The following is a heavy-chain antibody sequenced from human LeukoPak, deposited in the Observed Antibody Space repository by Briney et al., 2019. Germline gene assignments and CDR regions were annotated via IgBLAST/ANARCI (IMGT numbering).Heavy chain of an antibody. V-gene: IGHV3-23*01. J-gene: IGHJ3*02. CDR2: ISGSGGST. CDR3: ARGAPDSSGYFDAFDI. CDR1: GFTFSSYA. D-gene: IGHD3-22*01. Sequence: PGGSLRLSCAASGFTFSSYAMSWVRQAPGKGLEWVSAISGSGGSTHYADSVKGRITISRDNSKNTLYLQMNSLRAEDTAVYYCARGAPDSSGYFDAFDIWGQGTMVTVSS.